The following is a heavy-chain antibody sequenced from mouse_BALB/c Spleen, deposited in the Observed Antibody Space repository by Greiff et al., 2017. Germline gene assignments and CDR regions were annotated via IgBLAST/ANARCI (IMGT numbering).Heavy chain of an antibody. J-gene: IGHJ3*01. CDR3: TRSFLPHYYGSSFAY. CDR1: GYTFTSYW. V-gene: IGHV1S81*02. Sequence: VQLQQPGSELVRPGASVKLSCKASGYTFTSYWMHWVKQRHGQGLEWIGGINPSNGGTNFNEKFKSKATLTVDKSSSTAYMQLSSLTSEDSAVYYCTRSFLPHYYGSSFAYWGQGTLVTVSA. CDR2: INPSNGGT. D-gene: IGHD1-1*01.